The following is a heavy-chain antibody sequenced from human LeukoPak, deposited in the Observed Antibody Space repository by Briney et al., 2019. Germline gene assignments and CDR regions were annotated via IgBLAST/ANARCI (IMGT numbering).Heavy chain of an antibody. D-gene: IGHD1-26*01. CDR2: IKQDGSEK. CDR3: ARTGGSYPYYFEY. CDR1: GFTFSSYW. Sequence: PGGSLRLSCVASGFTFSSYWMSWVRQAPGKGLEWVANIKQDGSEKYYVDSMEGRFTISRDNAKNSLYLQMNSLRAEDTAVYYCARTGGSYPYYFEYWGQGTLVTVSS. V-gene: IGHV3-7*01. J-gene: IGHJ4*02.